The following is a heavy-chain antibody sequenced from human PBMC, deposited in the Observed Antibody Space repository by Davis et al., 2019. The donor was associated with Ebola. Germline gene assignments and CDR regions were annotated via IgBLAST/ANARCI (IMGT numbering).Heavy chain of an antibody. J-gene: IGHJ4*02. CDR1: GFTFGDYA. D-gene: IGHD1/OR15-1a*01. V-gene: IGHV3-72*01. CDR2: SRNRDSRYST. Sequence: PGGSLRLSCTASGFTFGDYAMSWFRLTPGKGLEWVGLSRNRDSRYSTEYAASVRGRFTISRDGSKKSLYLQMNSLRSEDTAVYYCVTENWYRFESWGQGTLVTVSS. CDR3: VTENWYRFES.